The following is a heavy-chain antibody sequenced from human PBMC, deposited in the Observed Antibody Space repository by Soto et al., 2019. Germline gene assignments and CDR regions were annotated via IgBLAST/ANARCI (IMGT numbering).Heavy chain of an antibody. CDR3: ARALDWFDP. Sequence: SLTCTVSGGSLRRGGYYWSWIRQHPGKGLEWIGYIYYSGSTYYNPSLKSRVTISVDTSKNQFSLKLSSVTAADTAVYYCARALDWFDPWGQGTLVTVSS. CDR2: IYYSGST. V-gene: IGHV4-31*03. CDR1: GGSLRRGGYY. J-gene: IGHJ5*02.